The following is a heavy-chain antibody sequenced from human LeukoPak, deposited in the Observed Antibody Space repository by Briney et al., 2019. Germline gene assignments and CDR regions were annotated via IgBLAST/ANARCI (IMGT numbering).Heavy chain of an antibody. V-gene: IGHV3-23*01. J-gene: IGHJ4*02. D-gene: IGHD2-21*02. CDR2: ISGSGGST. CDR1: GFTVSSNY. Sequence: GGSLRLSCAASGFTVSSNYMSWVRQAPGKGLEWVSAISGSGGSTYYADSVKGRFTISRDNSKNTLYLQMNSLRAEDTAVYYCAKDRGAIVVVTEFDYWGQGTLVTVSS. CDR3: AKDRGAIVVVTEFDY.